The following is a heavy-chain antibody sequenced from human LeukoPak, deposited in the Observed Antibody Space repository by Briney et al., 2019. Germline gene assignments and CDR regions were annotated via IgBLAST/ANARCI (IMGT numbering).Heavy chain of an antibody. CDR2: ISYDGSNK. CDR3: AKDSVLLWFGAFQASWFDP. J-gene: IGHJ5*02. D-gene: IGHD3-10*01. V-gene: IGHV3-30*18. CDR1: GFTFSSYG. Sequence: GGSLRLSCAASGFTFSSYGMHWVRQAPGKGLEWVAVISYDGSNKYYADSVKGRFTISRDNSKNTLYLQMNSLRAEDTAVYYCAKDSVLLWFGAFQASWFDPWGQGTLVTVSS.